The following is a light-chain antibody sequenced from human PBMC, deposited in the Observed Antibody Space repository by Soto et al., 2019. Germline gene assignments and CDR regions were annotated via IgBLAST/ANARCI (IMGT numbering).Light chain of an antibody. V-gene: IGKV3D-15*01. CDR3: HYYDTWPQGT. J-gene: IGKJ1*01. CDR2: DAS. Sequence: EIVMMQFPATLSVSPGERVTLSCRASQSVSQSVTTNLAWYQQKPGQAPRLLIFDASARAVDIPGRFSGSKSGTEFTLTISSLQPEDFAVYYCHYYDTWPQGTCGQGTQVDIK. CDR1: QSVSQSVTTN.